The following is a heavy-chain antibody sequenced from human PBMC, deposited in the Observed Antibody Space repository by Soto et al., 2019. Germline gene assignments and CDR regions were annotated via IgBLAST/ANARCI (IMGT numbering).Heavy chain of an antibody. CDR3: ASSIFGVVTLDAFDI. CDR2: IIPIPGIA. V-gene: IGHV1-69*02. Sequence: ASVKVSCKASGGTFSSYTISWVRQAPGQGLEWMGRIIPIPGIANYAQKFQGRVTITADKSTSTAYMELSSLRSEDTAVYYCASSIFGVVTLDAFDIWGQGTMVTVSS. CDR1: GGTFSSYT. D-gene: IGHD3-3*01. J-gene: IGHJ3*02.